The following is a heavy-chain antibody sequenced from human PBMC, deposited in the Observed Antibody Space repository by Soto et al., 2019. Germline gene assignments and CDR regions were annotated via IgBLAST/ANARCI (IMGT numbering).Heavy chain of an antibody. CDR1: GGSISSGGYY. D-gene: IGHD6-6*01. V-gene: IGHV4-31*03. CDR3: ARQTQGRGSSSPGMDV. Sequence: TSETLSLTCTVSGGSISSGGYYWSWIRQHPGKGLEWIGYIYYSGSTYYNPSLKSRVTISVDTSKNQFSLKLSSVTAADTAVYYCARQTQGRGSSSPGMDVWGQGTTVTVSS. J-gene: IGHJ6*02. CDR2: IYYSGST.